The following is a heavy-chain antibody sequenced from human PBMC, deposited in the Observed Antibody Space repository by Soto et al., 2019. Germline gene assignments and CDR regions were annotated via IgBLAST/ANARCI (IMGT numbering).Heavy chain of an antibody. D-gene: IGHD6-19*01. CDR3: VRRRAGWYEWLSFDY. CDR1: GFTFSSYA. CDR2: ISGSGGST. J-gene: IGHJ4*02. V-gene: IGHV3-23*01. Sequence: EVQLLESGGGLVQPGGSLRLSCAASGFTFSSYAMSWVRQAPGKGLEWVSAISGSGGSTYYADSVKGRFTISRDNSKNTLYLQMNSLRAEDTAVYYCVRRRAGWYEWLSFDYWGQGTLVTVSS.